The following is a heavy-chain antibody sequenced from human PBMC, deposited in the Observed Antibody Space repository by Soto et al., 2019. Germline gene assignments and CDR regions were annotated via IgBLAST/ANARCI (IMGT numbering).Heavy chain of an antibody. V-gene: IGHV3-43*01. CDR2: ISWDGGST. CDR3: AKLTYYDNLSAQPQDAFDI. J-gene: IGHJ3*02. Sequence: PGGSLRLSCAASGFTFDDYTMHWVRQAPGKGLEWVSLISWDGGSTYYADSVKGRFTISRDNSKNSLYLQMNSLRTEDTALYYCAKLTYYDNLSAQPQDAFDIWRQGTMVTVSS. D-gene: IGHD3-9*01. CDR1: GFTFDDYT.